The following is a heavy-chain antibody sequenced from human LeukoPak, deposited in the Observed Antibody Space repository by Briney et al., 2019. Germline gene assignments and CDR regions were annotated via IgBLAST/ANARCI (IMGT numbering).Heavy chain of an antibody. V-gene: IGHV1-2*02. Sequence: ASVKVSCKASGYTFSGYYMYWVRQAPGQGLEWMGWINPNSGGTNYAQKFQGRVTMTRDTSISTTYMVMSRLRSDDTAVYYCARDAGISAWVFDYWGQGTLVTVSS. CDR2: INPNSGGT. J-gene: IGHJ4*02. CDR1: GYTFSGYY. D-gene: IGHD6-13*01. CDR3: ARDAGISAWVFDY.